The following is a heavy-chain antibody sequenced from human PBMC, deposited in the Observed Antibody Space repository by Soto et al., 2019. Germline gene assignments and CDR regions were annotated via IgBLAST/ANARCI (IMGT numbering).Heavy chain of an antibody. V-gene: IGHV3-13*01. Sequence: PGGSLRLSCAASGFTFSTFDIHWVRQAPGEGLEWVSGIGTLSDTFYAASVQGRFTISRQNAKNSVYLQMNSLRAGDTAFYYCARGRSFSYDSTPPPMFDPWGQGTLVTVSS. J-gene: IGHJ5*02. CDR1: GFTFSTFD. CDR2: IGTLSDT. D-gene: IGHD3-10*01. CDR3: ARGRSFSYDSTPPPMFDP.